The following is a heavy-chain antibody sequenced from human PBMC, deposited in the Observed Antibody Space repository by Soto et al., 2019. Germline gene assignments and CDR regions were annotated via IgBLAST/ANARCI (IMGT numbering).Heavy chain of an antibody. CDR1: GGTFSSYA. D-gene: IGHD5-12*01. Sequence: QVQLVQSGAEVKKPGSSVKVSCKASGGTFSSYAISWVRQAPGQGLEWMGGIIPIFGTANYAQKFQGRVTITADESTSTGYMELSSLRSDDTAVYYCAREARRGDGYNVAFDIWGQGTMVTVSS. J-gene: IGHJ3*02. CDR3: AREARRGDGYNVAFDI. CDR2: IIPIFGTA. V-gene: IGHV1-69*01.